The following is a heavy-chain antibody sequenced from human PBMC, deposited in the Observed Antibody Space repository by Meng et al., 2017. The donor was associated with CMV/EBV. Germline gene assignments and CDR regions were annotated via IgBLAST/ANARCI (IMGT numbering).Heavy chain of an antibody. CDR2: IKSKTDGGTT. J-gene: IGHJ6*02. D-gene: IGHD2/OR15-2a*01. Sequence: GESLKISCAASGFTFSNAWMSWVRQAPGKGLEWVGRIKSKTDGGTTDYAAPVKGRFTISRDNAKNTLYLQMNDLRAEDTAVYYCAGSPPNLVGDMYFFYAMDVWGRGTTVTVSS. V-gene: IGHV3-15*05. CDR1: GFTFSNAW. CDR3: AGSPPNLVGDMYFFYAMDV.